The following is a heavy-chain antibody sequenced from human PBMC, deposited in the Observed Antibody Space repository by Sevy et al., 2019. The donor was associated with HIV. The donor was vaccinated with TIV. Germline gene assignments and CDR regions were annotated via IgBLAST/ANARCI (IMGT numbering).Heavy chain of an antibody. Sequence: GGSLRLSCAASGFTFSSYGMHWVRQAPGKGLEWVAVISYDGSNKYYADSVKGRFTISRDNSKNTLYLQMNSLRAEDTAVYYCAKVGGAYGDSYYFDYWGQGTLVTVSS. V-gene: IGHV3-30*18. J-gene: IGHJ4*02. CDR3: AKVGGAYGDSYYFDY. D-gene: IGHD4-17*01. CDR1: GFTFSSYG. CDR2: ISYDGSNK.